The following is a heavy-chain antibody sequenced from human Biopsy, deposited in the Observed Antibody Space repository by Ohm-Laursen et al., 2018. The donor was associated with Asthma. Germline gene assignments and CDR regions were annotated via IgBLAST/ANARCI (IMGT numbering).Heavy chain of an antibody. J-gene: IGHJ4*02. D-gene: IGHD2-2*01. CDR1: VGTFNTYV. CDR3: ARKAGSCISRTCYSLDF. Sequence: SLYVSCNSLVGTFNTYVIGGGPQAPGQGLEWIGGINSVFGTTTFPQEFKDRVAISAAASTSTAYMELSSLRSEDTAVYYCARKAGSCISRTCYSLDFWGQGTLVTVSS. V-gene: IGHV1-69*13. CDR2: INSVFGTT.